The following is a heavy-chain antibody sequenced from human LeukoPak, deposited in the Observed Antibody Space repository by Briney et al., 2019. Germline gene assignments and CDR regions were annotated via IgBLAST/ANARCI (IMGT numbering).Heavy chain of an antibody. CDR2: ISGSGGST. D-gene: IGHD1-7*01. J-gene: IGHJ4*02. CDR1: GFTFSSYA. V-gene: IGHV3-23*01. Sequence: GGSLRLSCAAPGFTFSSYAMSWVRQAPGKGLEWVSAISGSGGSTYYADSVKGRFTISRDNSKNTLYLQMNGLRAEDTAVYYCATQWELELLFDYWGQGTLVTVSS. CDR3: ATQWELELLFDY.